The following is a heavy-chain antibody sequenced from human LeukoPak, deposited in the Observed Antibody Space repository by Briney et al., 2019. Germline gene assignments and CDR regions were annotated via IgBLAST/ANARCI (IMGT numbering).Heavy chain of an antibody. Sequence: PSQTLSLTCAVSGGSISSGGYPWSWIRQPPGKGLEWIGYIYHSGSTYYNPSLKSRVTISVDRSKNQFSLKLSSVTAADTAVYYCASFPYNWNRDYWGQGTLVTVSS. V-gene: IGHV4-30-2*01. CDR3: ASFPYNWNRDY. CDR1: GGSISSGGYP. D-gene: IGHD1-20*01. J-gene: IGHJ4*02. CDR2: IYHSGST.